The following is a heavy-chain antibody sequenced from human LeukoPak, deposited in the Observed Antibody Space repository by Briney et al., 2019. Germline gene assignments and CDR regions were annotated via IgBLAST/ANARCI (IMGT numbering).Heavy chain of an antibody. J-gene: IGHJ2*01. CDR2: IYYSGST. Sequence: PSETLSLTCTVSGGSISSSSYYWGWIRQPPGKGLEWIGSIYYSGSTYYNPSLKSRVTISVDTSKNQFSLKLSSVTAADTAVYYCARERGQWELAVYVDWYFDLWGRGTLVTVSS. CDR1: GGSISSSSYY. CDR3: ARERGQWELAVYVDWYFDL. D-gene: IGHD1-26*01. V-gene: IGHV4-39*07.